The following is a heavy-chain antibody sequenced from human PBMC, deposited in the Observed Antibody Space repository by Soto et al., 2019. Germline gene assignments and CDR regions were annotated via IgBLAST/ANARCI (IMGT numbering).Heavy chain of an antibody. CDR3: ARDFRATGYYYYGLDV. Sequence: SGGSLRLSCAASGFTFSRYWMHWVRQAPGKGLVWVSRVNSDGSSTTYADSVKGRFTLSRDNAKNTLFLQMNSLRAEDTAVYYCARDFRATGYYYYGLDVWGQGTTVTVSS. J-gene: IGHJ6*02. CDR1: GFTFSRYW. CDR2: VNSDGSST. V-gene: IGHV3-74*03.